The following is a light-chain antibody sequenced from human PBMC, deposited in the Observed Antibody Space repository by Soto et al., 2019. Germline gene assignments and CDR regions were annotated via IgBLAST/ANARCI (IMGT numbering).Light chain of an antibody. V-gene: IGLV2-14*01. CDR2: EVT. CDR1: SSDIGGYND. CDR3: CSYRSGSAPYYV. J-gene: IGLJ1*01. Sequence: QSALTQPASVSGSPGQSITISCTGTSSDIGGYNDVSWYQQHPGKAPQVMIFEVTYRPSCISYRFSGSKSGNVASLTISGLQAEDEADYYCCSYRSGSAPYYVFGTGTKVTVL.